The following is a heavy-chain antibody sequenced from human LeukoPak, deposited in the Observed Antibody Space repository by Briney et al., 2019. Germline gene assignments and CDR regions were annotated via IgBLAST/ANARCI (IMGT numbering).Heavy chain of an antibody. CDR2: IYYSGST. J-gene: IGHJ6*02. D-gene: IGHD3-10*01. CDR1: GGSISSYY. V-gene: IGHV4-59*01. Sequence: SETLSLTCTVSGGSISSYYWSWIRQPPGKGLEWIGYIYYSGSTNYNPSLKSRVTISVDTSKNQFSLKLSSVTAADTAVYYCAQITMVRGVHIYGMDVRGQGTTVTVSS. CDR3: AQITMVRGVHIYGMDV.